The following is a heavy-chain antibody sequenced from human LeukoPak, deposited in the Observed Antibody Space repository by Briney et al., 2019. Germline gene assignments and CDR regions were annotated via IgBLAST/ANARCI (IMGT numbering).Heavy chain of an antibody. J-gene: IGHJ6*03. V-gene: IGHV1-18*01. Sequence: GASVKVSCKASGYTFTSYGISWVRQAPGQGLEWMGWISAYNGNTNYAQKLQGRVTMTTDTSTSTAYMALRSLRSDDTAVYYCARVLLGQYCGGDCYSLSPKVYYYYYMDVWGKGTTVTISS. CDR3: ARVLLGQYCGGDCYSLSPKVYYYYYMDV. CDR2: ISAYNGNT. D-gene: IGHD2-21*02. CDR1: GYTFTSYG.